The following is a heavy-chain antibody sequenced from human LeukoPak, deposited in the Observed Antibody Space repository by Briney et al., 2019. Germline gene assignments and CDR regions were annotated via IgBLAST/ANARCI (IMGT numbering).Heavy chain of an antibody. CDR1: GVSFSGYY. CDR3: ARGRRYYYDSSGYFF. D-gene: IGHD3-22*01. CDR2: INHSGST. J-gene: IGHJ4*02. Sequence: SETLSLTCAVYGVSFSGYYWSWIRQPPGKGLEWIGEINHSGSTNYNPSLKSRVTISVDTSKNQFSLKLSSVTAADTAVYYCARGRRYYYDSSGYFFWGQGTLVTVSS. V-gene: IGHV4-34*01.